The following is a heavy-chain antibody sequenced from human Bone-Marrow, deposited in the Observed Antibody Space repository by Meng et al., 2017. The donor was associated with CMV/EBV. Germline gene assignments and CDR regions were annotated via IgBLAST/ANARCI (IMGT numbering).Heavy chain of an antibody. Sequence: ASVKVSCKASGYTFTSYYMHWVRQAPGRGLEWMGIINPSGGSTSYAQKFQGRVTMTRDTSTSTVYMELSSLRSEDTAVYYCARDLGYCSSTSCPGDFDYWGQGTLVTVSS. J-gene: IGHJ4*02. CDR1: GYTFTSYY. V-gene: IGHV1-46*01. D-gene: IGHD2-2*01. CDR3: ARDLGYCSSTSCPGDFDY. CDR2: INPSGGST.